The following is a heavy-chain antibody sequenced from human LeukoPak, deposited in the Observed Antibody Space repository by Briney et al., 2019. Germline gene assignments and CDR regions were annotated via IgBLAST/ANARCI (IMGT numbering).Heavy chain of an antibody. J-gene: IGHJ1*01. D-gene: IGHD2-21*02. CDR3: AKDLTGSAEVVTH. Sequence: PGGSLRLSCAASGLTFDDYAMHWVRQAPGKGLQWVSLISGDGGDTYYADSVKGRFTISRDNSKNSLYLEMNSLIPEDTALYYCAKDLTGSAEVVTHWGQGTLVIVSS. CDR2: ISGDGGDT. V-gene: IGHV3-43*02. CDR1: GLTFDDYA.